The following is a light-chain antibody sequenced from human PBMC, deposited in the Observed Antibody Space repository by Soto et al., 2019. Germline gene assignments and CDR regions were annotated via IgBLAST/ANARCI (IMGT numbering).Light chain of an antibody. Sequence: EIVMTQSPATLSMSPGERATLSCRASETISNNLVWYQQKPGQAPRLLIHEASTRATGIPARFSGSGSGTEFTLTISSLQSEDFAVYSCQQYKNWPRTFGQGTKVEIK. J-gene: IGKJ1*01. V-gene: IGKV3D-15*01. CDR3: QQYKNWPRT. CDR1: ETISNN. CDR2: EAS.